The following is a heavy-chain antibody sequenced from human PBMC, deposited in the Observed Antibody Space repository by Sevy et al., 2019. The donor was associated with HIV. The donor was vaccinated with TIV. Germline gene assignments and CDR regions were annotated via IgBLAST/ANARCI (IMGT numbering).Heavy chain of an antibody. CDR3: ARSRYYFDS. J-gene: IGHJ4*02. V-gene: IGHV4-4*08. D-gene: IGHD3-9*01. CDR1: GASITSYY. CDR2: IGSSGPG. Sequence: SETLSLTCNVSGASITSYYWSWIRQPPGKGLEWVGDIGSSGPGNYNPSLKSRVTLPVDTTKSHFSLKLRSVTAVDTAVYYCARSRYYFDSWGQGALVTVSS.